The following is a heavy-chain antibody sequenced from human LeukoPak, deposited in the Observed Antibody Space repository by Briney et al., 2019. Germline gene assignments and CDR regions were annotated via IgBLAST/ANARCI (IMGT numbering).Heavy chain of an antibody. CDR2: ISSSSSDI. CDR1: GFTFSYYS. CDR3: ARAWYSSSSYLDY. J-gene: IGHJ4*02. V-gene: IGHV3-21*01. D-gene: IGHD6-6*01. Sequence: GGSLRLSCAASGFTFSYYSMNWVRQAPGKGLEWVSSISSSSSDIYYADSVKGRFTIPRDNAQNSLYLQMNSLRAEDTAVYYCARAWYSSSSYLDYWGQGTLVTVSS.